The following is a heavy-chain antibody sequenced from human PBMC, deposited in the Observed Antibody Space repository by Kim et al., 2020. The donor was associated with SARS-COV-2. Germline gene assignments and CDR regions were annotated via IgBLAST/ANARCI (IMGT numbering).Heavy chain of an antibody. J-gene: IGHJ6*02. D-gene: IGHD3-16*01. CDR3: ARERGAPGGYYYGMDV. V-gene: IGHV1-46*01. Sequence: KFQGRVTMTRDTSTSTVYMELSSLRSEDTAVYYCARERGAPGGYYYGMDVWGQGTTVTVSS.